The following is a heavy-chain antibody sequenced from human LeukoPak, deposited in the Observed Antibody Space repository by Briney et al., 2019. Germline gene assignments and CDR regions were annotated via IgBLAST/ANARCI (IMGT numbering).Heavy chain of an antibody. CDR2: INPNSGGT. D-gene: IGHD1-26*01. V-gene: IGHV1-2*02. Sequence: ASVKVSCKASGYTHTGYYMHWVRQAPGQGLEWMGWINPNSGGTNYAQKFQGRVTLTRDTSISTAYMELNRLTSDDTAVFYCARAIFVGYSGFDYWGQGTLITVSS. J-gene: IGHJ4*02. CDR3: ARAIFVGYSGFDY. CDR1: GYTHTGYY.